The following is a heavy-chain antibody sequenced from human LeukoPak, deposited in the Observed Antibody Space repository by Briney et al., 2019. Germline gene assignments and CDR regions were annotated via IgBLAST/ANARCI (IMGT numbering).Heavy chain of an antibody. Sequence: PGGSLRLSCAASGFTFPSYWMTWVRQAPGKGLEWVANIKQDGSGKNYVDSVKGRFTISRDNAKNSVYLQMNSLRAEDTAVYYCARVRYSVTWRVLDFQHWGQGTLVTVSS. V-gene: IGHV3-7*01. D-gene: IGHD6-13*01. CDR3: ARVRYSVTWRVLDFQH. J-gene: IGHJ1*01. CDR2: IKQDGSGK. CDR1: GFTFPSYW.